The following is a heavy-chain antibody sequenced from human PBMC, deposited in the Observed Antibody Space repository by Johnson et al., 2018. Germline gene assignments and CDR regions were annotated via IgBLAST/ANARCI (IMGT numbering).Heavy chain of an antibody. CDR1: GFTFSSYW. V-gene: IGHV3-7*01. CDR2: IKQDGSEK. J-gene: IGHJ5*02. Sequence: VQLVQSGGGLVQPGGSLRLSCAASGFTFSSYWMSWVRQAPGKGLEWVANIKQDGSEKYYVDSVKGRFTISRDNAKNSLYLQMNSLRAEDTAVYYCARDRSIVVVVAATGFDPWGQGTLVTVSS. D-gene: IGHD2-15*01. CDR3: ARDRSIVVVVAATGFDP.